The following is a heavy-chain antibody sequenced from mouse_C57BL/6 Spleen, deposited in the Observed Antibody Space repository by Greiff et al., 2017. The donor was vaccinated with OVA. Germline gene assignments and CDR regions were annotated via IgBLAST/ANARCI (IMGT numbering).Heavy chain of an antibody. CDR3: ARGRYYAMDY. Sequence: QVQLQQPGAELVKPGASVKLSCKASGYTFTSYWMHWVKQRPGQGLEWIGMIHPNSGSTNYHEKFKSKATLTVDKSSSTAYMQLSSLTSEDSAVYDCARGRYYAMDYWGQGTSVTVSS. V-gene: IGHV1-64*01. J-gene: IGHJ4*01. CDR1: GYTFTSYW. CDR2: IHPNSGST.